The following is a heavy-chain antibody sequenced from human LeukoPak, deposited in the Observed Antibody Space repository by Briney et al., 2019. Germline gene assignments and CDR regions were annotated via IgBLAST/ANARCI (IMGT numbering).Heavy chain of an antibody. CDR2: INPNSGGT. CDR1: GYTFTGYY. D-gene: IGHD3-10*01. J-gene: IGHJ6*02. V-gene: IGHV1-2*02. CDR3: ARGGMVRGVIRYYYGMDV. Sequence: ASVEVSCKASGYTFTGYYMHWVRQAPGQGLEWMGWINPNSGGTNYAQKFQGRVTMTRDTSISTAYMELSRLRSEDTAVYYCARGGMVRGVIRYYYGMDVWGQGTTVTASS.